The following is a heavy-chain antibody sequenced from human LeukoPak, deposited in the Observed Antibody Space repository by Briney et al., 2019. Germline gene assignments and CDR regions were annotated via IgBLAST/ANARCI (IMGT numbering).Heavy chain of an antibody. J-gene: IGHJ4*02. V-gene: IGHV3-21*01. CDR2: ISSRSAYI. CDR3: ARDRSGSYPYYFDY. D-gene: IGHD1-26*01. Sequence: GGSLRLSCAASGFTFSDYSMNWVRQAPGKGLEWVSSISSRSAYIHYTDSVKGRFTISRDNAENSLYLQMNNLKADDTAVYYGARDRSGSYPYYFDYWGQGTVVTVSS. CDR1: GFTFSDYS.